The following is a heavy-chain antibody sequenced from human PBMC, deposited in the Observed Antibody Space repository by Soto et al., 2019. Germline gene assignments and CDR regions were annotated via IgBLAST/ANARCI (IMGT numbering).Heavy chain of an antibody. CDR3: AKSRGDSWTTYYGDY. D-gene: IGHD4-4*01. Sequence: EVQLLESGGGLVQPGGSLKLSCAASGFTFSSNSMSWVRQAPGKGLEWVSGISGRGGSTYYANSVKGRFTISRDNSENMLYLQIYSLRAEDTAVYCCAKSRGDSWTTYYGDYGDQGTLITVSS. CDR1: GFTFSSNS. V-gene: IGHV3-23*01. J-gene: IGHJ4*02. CDR2: ISGRGGST.